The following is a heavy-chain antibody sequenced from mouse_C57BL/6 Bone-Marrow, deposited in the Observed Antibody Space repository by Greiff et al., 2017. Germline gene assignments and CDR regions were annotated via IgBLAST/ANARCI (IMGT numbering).Heavy chain of an antibody. J-gene: IGHJ3*01. CDR1: GYTFTSYG. Sequence: QVQLQQSGAELARPGASVKLSCKASGYTFTSYGISWVKQRTGQGLEWIGEIYPRSGNTYYNEKFKGKATLTADKSSSTAYMELRSLTSEDSAVYFGASGGYDGYSSGFAYWGQGTLVTVSA. V-gene: IGHV1-81*01. CDR3: ASGGYDGYSSGFAY. CDR2: IYPRSGNT. D-gene: IGHD2-3*01.